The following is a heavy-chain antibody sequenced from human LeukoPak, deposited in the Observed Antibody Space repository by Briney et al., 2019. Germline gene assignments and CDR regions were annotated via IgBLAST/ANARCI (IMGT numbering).Heavy chain of an antibody. Sequence: GASVKVSCKISGHALIDLSIHWVRQAPGRGPEWMGGFDPEVGDKMHAQKFQGRVTMTEDTSTDTAYMELNSLRSEDTAVYYCATDSDPWGPAAGTIDYWGQGTLVTVSS. V-gene: IGHV1-24*01. J-gene: IGHJ4*02. CDR1: GHALIDLS. CDR2: FDPEVGDK. CDR3: ATDSDPWGPAAGTIDY. D-gene: IGHD6-13*01.